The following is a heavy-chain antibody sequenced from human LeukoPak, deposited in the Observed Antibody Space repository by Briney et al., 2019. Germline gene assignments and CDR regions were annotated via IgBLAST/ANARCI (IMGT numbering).Heavy chain of an antibody. D-gene: IGHD1-26*01. CDR1: GFTFSNYW. CDR2: VNNDGSDT. V-gene: IGHV3-74*01. CDR3: VREGPQWDLEY. J-gene: IGHJ4*02. Sequence: GGSLRLSCAASGFTFSNYWMHWVRQGPGKGLVWVSRVNNDGSDTIYADSVKGRFTISRDNARNMLFLQMNSLTVEDTAVYYCVREGPQWDLEYWGQGTLVTVSS.